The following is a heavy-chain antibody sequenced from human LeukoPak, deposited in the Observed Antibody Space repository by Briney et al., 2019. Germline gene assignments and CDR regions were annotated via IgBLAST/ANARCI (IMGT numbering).Heavy chain of an antibody. CDR1: GFTFSSYA. J-gene: IGHJ4*02. CDR2: ISYDGSNK. D-gene: IGHD3-9*01. V-gene: IGHV3-30*04. Sequence: GRSLRLSCAASGFTFSSYAMHWVRQAPGKGLEWVAVISYDGSNKYYADSVKGRFTISRDNSKNTLYLQMNSLRAEDTAVYYCAREKGSLRYFDWLLLEESDYWGQGTLVTVSS. CDR3: AREKGSLRYFDWLLLEESDY.